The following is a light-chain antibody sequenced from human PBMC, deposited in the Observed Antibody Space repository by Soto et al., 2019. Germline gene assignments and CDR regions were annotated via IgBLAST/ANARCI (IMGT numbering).Light chain of an antibody. J-gene: IGKJ5*01. Sequence: EIVLTQSPGTLSLSPGERATLSCRASQSVGSDYLAWYQQKPGQAPRILIFGASGRATGIPDRFSGSGSGTDFTLTISRLEPEDFAVYYCQQYGSSLSITFGQGTRLEIK. CDR2: GAS. CDR3: QQYGSSLSIT. CDR1: QSVGSDY. V-gene: IGKV3-20*01.